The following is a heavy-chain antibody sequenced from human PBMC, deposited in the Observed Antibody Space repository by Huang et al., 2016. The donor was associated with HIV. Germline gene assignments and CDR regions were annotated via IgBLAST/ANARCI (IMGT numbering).Heavy chain of an antibody. CDR3: ARGQLGSYGDYDVLY. CDR2: IIPRFGTP. J-gene: IGHJ4*02. V-gene: IGHV1-69*13. D-gene: IGHD4-17*01. CDR1: GGTFSKYA. Sequence: QVQLVQSGAEVKTPGSSVKVSCKVSGGTFSKYAISWVRQDPGQGLEWLGGIIPRFGTPNYARKFQGRVTITADDSTSTTYVEVSSLRSEDTALYYCARGQLGSYGDYDVLYWGQGTLVTVSS.